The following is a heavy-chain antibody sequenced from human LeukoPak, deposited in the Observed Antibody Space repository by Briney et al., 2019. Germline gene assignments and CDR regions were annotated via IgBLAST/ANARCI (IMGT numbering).Heavy chain of an antibody. CDR1: GFTFSSYG. D-gene: IGHD5-18*01. J-gene: IGHJ4*02. Sequence: QPGGSLRLSCAASGFTFSSYGMHWVRQGPGKGLEWVAVISYDGSNKYYADSVKGRFTISRDNSKNTLYLQMNSLRAEDTALYYCAKGGKQLWSLPDYWGQGTLVTVSS. CDR2: ISYDGSNK. V-gene: IGHV3-30*18. CDR3: AKGGKQLWSLPDY.